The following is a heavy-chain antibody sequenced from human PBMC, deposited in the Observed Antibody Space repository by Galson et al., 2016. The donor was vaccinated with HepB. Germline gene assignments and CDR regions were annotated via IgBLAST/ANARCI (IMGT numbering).Heavy chain of an antibody. V-gene: IGHV4-61*01. Sequence: SETLSLTCTVSGASVSSGKYYWSWIRQPPGKGLEWIGCTYYSGSTNYSPSLKSRVSMSVDTSKNQISLKLGAVTAADTAVYYCARVPQNAIFGVAITYGMDVWGQGTTVTVSS. CDR3: ARVPQNAIFGVAITYGMDV. CDR2: TYYSGST. J-gene: IGHJ6*02. CDR1: GASVSSGKYY. D-gene: IGHD3-3*01.